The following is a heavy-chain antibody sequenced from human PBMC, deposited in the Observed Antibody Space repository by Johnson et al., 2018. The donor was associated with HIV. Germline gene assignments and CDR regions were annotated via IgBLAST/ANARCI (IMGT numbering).Heavy chain of an antibody. CDR1: GFTFSTYG. D-gene: IGHD3-22*01. J-gene: IGHJ3*02. Sequence: VHLVESGGGVVQPGGSLRLSCAAFGFTFSTYGIHWVRQAPGKGLEWVAFIRSDGTNKYYADFVKGRFTISRDNAKNSLYLQMNSLRAEDTALYYCAKALGIVVVLDAFDIWGQGTMVTVSS. V-gene: IGHV3-30*02. CDR2: IRSDGTNK. CDR3: AKALGIVVVLDAFDI.